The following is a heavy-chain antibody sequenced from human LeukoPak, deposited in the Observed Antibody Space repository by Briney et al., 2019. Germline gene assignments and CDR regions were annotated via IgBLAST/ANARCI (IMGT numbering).Heavy chain of an antibody. D-gene: IGHD1-26*01. J-gene: IGHJ3*02. CDR2: IYYSGST. CDR1: GGSISSYY. V-gene: IGHV4-59*01. Sequence: PSETLSLTCTVSGGSISSYYWSWLRQPPGKGLEGIGYIYYSGSTNYNPSLKSRVTISVDTSKNQFSLKLSSVTAADTAVYYCARDGRSYYAFDIWGQGTMVTVSS. CDR3: ARDGRSYYAFDI.